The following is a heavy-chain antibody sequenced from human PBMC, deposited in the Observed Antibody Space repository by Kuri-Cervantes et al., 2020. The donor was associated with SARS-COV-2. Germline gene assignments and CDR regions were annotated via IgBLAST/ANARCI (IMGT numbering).Heavy chain of an antibody. D-gene: IGHD1-7*01. J-gene: IGHJ6*03. Sequence: SCTVSGGSISSGDYYWSWIRQPPGKGLEWIGYTYYSGSTYYNPSLKSRVTISVDTSKNQFSLKLSSVTAADTAVYYCARTLASITGTYMDVWGKGTTVTVSS. CDR2: TYYSGST. V-gene: IGHV4-30-4*08. CDR3: ARTLASITGTYMDV. CDR1: GGSISSGDYY.